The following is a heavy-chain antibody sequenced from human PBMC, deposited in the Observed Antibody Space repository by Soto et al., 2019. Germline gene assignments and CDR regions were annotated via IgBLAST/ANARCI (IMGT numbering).Heavy chain of an antibody. J-gene: IGHJ6*02. Sequence: LSLTCTVSGGSISSGDYYWSWIRQPPGKGLEWIGYIYYSGSTYYNPSLKSRVTISVDTSKNQFSLKLSSVTAADTAVYYCARWGSITIFGVVSENYGMDVWGQGTTVTVSS. CDR1: GGSISSGDYY. V-gene: IGHV4-30-4*01. CDR3: ARWGSITIFGVVSENYGMDV. CDR2: IYYSGST. D-gene: IGHD3-3*01.